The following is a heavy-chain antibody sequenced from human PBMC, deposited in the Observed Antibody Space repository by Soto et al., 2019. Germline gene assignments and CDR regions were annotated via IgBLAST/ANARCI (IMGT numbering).Heavy chain of an antibody. D-gene: IGHD1-26*01. J-gene: IGHJ6*02. Sequence: GGSLRLSCAASGFTFSSYAMTWVRQAPGKGLEWVSAISGSGSPTYYADSVKGRFTISRDNSKNTLYLQMNSLRADDTAVYYCARDMSGGTYNYYYGMDVWGQGTTVTVSS. CDR3: ARDMSGGTYNYYYGMDV. V-gene: IGHV3-23*01. CDR2: ISGSGSPT. CDR1: GFTFSSYA.